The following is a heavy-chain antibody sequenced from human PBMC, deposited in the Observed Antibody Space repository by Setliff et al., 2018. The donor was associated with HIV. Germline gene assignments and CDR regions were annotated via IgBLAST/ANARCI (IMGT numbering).Heavy chain of an antibody. CDR1: GGSISSGGYD. J-gene: IGHJ4*02. V-gene: IGHV4-31*03. CDR2: IHYSGNT. Sequence: PSETLSLTCTVSGGSISSGGYDWSWIRQHPGKGLEWIGYIHYSGNTYNNPSLNSRISISVDMSKNKFSLKLSSLTAADTAVYYCARGGLGVVTSFDSWGPGTLVTVSS. D-gene: IGHD3-3*01. CDR3: ARGGLGVVTSFDS.